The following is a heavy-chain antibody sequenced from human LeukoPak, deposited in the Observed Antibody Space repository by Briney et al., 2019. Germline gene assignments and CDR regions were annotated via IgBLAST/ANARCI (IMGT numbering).Heavy chain of an antibody. CDR2: IYHTGST. D-gene: IGHD3-10*01. CDR3: ARAGITPTWFGELVHYYYYYYMDV. V-gene: IGHV4-39*07. CDR1: GDSISSSSYY. J-gene: IGHJ6*03. Sequence: SETLSLTCTVSGDSISSSSYYWGWIRQPPGKGLEWIGNIYHTGSTYYNASLKSRVTISVDTSKNQFSLKLSSVTAADTAVYYCARAGITPTWFGELVHYYYYYYMDVWGKGTTVTVSS.